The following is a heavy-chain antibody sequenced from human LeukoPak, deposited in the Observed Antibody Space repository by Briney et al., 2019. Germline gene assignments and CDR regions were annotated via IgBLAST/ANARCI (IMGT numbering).Heavy chain of an antibody. CDR3: ARGTIGGVDYFYMDV. Sequence: ASVKVSCKASGYTFTSYGINWVRQAPGQGLEWMGWISASSGNTKYAQKIQGRVTLTTDTSTRTAYMELGSLRSDDTAVYYRARGTIGGVDYFYMDVWGKGTTVTVSS. D-gene: IGHD1-1*01. J-gene: IGHJ6*03. V-gene: IGHV1-18*01. CDR2: ISASSGNT. CDR1: GYTFTSYG.